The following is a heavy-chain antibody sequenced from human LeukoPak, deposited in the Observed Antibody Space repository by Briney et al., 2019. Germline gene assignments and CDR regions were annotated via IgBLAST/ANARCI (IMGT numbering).Heavy chain of an antibody. V-gene: IGHV4-34*01. CDR2: INHSGST. Sequence: SETLSFNCAVYGGSFSGYYWSWIRQPPGKGLEWIGEINHSGSTNYNPSLKSRVTISVDRSKNQFSLKLSSVTAADTAVYYCAREYSSSWYGGDYWGQGTLVTVSS. D-gene: IGHD6-13*01. J-gene: IGHJ4*02. CDR1: GGSFSGYY. CDR3: AREYSSSWYGGDY.